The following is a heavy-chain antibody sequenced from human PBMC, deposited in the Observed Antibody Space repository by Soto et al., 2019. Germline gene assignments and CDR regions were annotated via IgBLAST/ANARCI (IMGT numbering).Heavy chain of an antibody. CDR2: INAGNGNT. D-gene: IGHD1-26*01. CDR3: ASGYSGSNYPDAFDI. V-gene: IGHV1-3*01. J-gene: IGHJ3*02. CDR1: GYTFTSYA. Sequence: QVQLVQSGAEVKKPGASVKVSCKASGYTFTSYAMHWVRQAPGQRLEWMGWINAGNGNTKYSQKFQGRVTITRDTSASTAYMERSRLRSEGTAVYYCASGYSGSNYPDAFDIWGQGTMVTVSS.